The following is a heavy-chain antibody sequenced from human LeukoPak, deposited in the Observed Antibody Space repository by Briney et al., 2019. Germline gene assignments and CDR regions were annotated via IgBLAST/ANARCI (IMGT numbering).Heavy chain of an antibody. D-gene: IGHD2-15*01. CDR2: IKQDGSEK. J-gene: IGHJ4*02. CDR3: ARDRGSYCSGGSCHFFDY. CDR1: GFTFRSYW. Sequence: GGSLRLSCATSGFTFRSYWMSWVRQAPGKGLEWVANIKQDGSEKYYVDSVKGRFTTSRDNAKNSLYLQMNSLRAEDTAVYYCARDRGSYCSGGSCHFFDYWGQGTLVTVSS. V-gene: IGHV3-7*01.